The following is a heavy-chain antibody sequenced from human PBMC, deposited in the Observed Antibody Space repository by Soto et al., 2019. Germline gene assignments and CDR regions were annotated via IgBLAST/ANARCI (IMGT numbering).Heavy chain of an antibody. V-gene: IGHV1-69*01. CDR3: ARAVRTGFYGIDV. CDR2: LIPVFGTS. J-gene: IGHJ6*02. Sequence: QVQLVQSGAEVKKPGSSVKVSCRASGDSFSNYAVNWLRQAPGRGLEWMGGLIPVFGTSNYAEKFQGRVTITADESTSTAYMELSSLTCEDTAVYYCARAVRTGFYGIDVWGQGTTVSVSS. CDR1: GDSFSNYA.